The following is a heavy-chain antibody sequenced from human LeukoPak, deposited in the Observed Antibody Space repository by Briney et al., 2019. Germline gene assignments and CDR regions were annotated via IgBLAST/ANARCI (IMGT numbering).Heavy chain of an antibody. CDR3: ARDPKYYDILTGYDYYYGMDV. D-gene: IGHD3-9*01. J-gene: IGHJ6*02. V-gene: IGHV1-69*13. Sequence: ASVKVSCKASGGTFSSYAISWVRQAPGQGLEWMGGIIPIFGTANYAQKFQGRVTITADESTSTAYMELSGLRSEDTAVYYCARDPKYYDILTGYDYYYGMDVWGQGTTVTVSS. CDR1: GGTFSSYA. CDR2: IIPIFGTA.